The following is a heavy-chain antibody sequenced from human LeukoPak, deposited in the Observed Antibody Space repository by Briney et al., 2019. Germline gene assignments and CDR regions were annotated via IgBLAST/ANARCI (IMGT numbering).Heavy chain of an antibody. J-gene: IGHJ3*01. V-gene: IGHV1-24*01. CDR1: GYTLKELS. D-gene: IGHD3-22*01. Sequence: GASVKVSCKVSGYTLKELSIHWVRQAPGKGLEWMGGFDPEDAEIVYAQKVQGRVAMTEDTFTGTAYLELSSLRSEDMAMYYCAAGDANPGGRNYYLNDVFDLWGQGTMVIVSS. CDR3: AAGDANPGGRNYYLNDVFDL. CDR2: FDPEDAEI.